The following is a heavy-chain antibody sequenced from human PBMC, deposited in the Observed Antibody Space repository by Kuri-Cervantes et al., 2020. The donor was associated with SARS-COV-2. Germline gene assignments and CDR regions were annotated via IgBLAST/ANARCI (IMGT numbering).Heavy chain of an antibody. D-gene: IGHD2-15*01. CDR2: INHSGST. V-gene: IGHV4-34*01. Sequence: ESLKISCAVYGGSFSGYYWSWIRQPPGKGPEWIGEINHSGSTNYNPSLKSRVTISVDTSKNQLSLRLSSVTAADTAVYYCAKGRQFWDIVVVVAARWFDPWGQGTLVTVSS. J-gene: IGHJ5*02. CDR1: GGSFSGYY. CDR3: AKGRQFWDIVVVVAARWFDP.